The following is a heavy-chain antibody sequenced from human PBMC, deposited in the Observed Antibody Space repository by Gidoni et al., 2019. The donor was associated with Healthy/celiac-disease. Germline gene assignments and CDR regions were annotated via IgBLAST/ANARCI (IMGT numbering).Heavy chain of an antibody. CDR2: IVVGSGNT. J-gene: IGHJ2*01. V-gene: IGHV1-58*01. CDR1: GSTFTSSA. Sequence: QMQRVQSWPEVKKPGTSGKVSCKASGSTFTSSAVQWVRPARGHRLKWIGWIVVGSGNTNYAQKFQERVTITRDMSKSTDYMELSSLRSEDAAVYYCAADTPAMATDRYFDLWGRGTLVTVSS. D-gene: IGHD5-18*01. CDR3: AADTPAMATDRYFDL.